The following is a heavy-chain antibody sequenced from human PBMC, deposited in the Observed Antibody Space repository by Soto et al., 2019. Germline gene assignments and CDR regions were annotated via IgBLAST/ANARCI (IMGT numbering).Heavy chain of an antibody. J-gene: IGHJ6*02. Sequence: QVQLQESGPGLVKPSETLSLTCTVSGGSISSYYWSWIRQPPGKGLEWIGYIYYSGSTNYNPSLKSRVTISVDTSKNQFSLKLSSVTAADTAVYYCAREGADSSSSPFYYYYYGMDVWGQGTTVTVSS. CDR3: AREGADSSSSPFYYYYYGMDV. CDR2: IYYSGST. CDR1: GGSISSYY. V-gene: IGHV4-59*01. D-gene: IGHD6-6*01.